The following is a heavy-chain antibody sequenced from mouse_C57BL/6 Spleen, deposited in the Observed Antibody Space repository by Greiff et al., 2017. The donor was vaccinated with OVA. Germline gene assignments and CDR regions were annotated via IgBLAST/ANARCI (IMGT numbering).Heavy chain of an antibody. Sequence: EVQLQQSGPELVKPGASVKISCKASGYTFTDYYMNWVKQSHGKSLEWIGDINPNNGGTSYNQKFKGKATLTVDKSSSTAYMELRSLTSEDSAVYYCARGLGRGGDYWGQGTTLTVSS. CDR1: GYTFTDYY. CDR3: ARGLGRGGDY. J-gene: IGHJ2*01. D-gene: IGHD4-1*01. CDR2: INPNNGGT. V-gene: IGHV1-26*01.